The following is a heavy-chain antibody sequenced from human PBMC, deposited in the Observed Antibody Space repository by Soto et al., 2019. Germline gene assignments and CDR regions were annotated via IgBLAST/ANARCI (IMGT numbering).Heavy chain of an antibody. D-gene: IGHD5-12*01. CDR1: GYTFTSYD. J-gene: IGHJ4*02. CDR3: ARAANIVATLPDGIDY. V-gene: IGHV1-8*01. Sequence: ASVKVSCKASGYTFTSYDINWVRQATGQGLEWMGWMNPNSGNTGYAQKFQGRVTMTRNTSISTAYMELSSLRSEDTAVYYCARAANIVATLPDGIDYWGQGTLVTVSS. CDR2: MNPNSGNT.